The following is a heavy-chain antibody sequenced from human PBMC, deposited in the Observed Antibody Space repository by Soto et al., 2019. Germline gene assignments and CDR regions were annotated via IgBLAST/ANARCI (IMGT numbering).Heavy chain of an antibody. CDR3: ARVGHDYSNYYYYYYMDF. J-gene: IGHJ6*03. D-gene: IGHD4-4*01. CDR2: INHSGST. CDR1: GGSFSGYY. Sequence: PSETLSLTCAVYGGSFSGYYWSWIRQPPGKGLEWIGEINHSGSTNYNPSLKSRVTISVDTSKNQFSLKLSSVTAADTAVYYCARVGHDYSNYYYYYYMDFWGKGTTVTVPS. V-gene: IGHV4-34*01.